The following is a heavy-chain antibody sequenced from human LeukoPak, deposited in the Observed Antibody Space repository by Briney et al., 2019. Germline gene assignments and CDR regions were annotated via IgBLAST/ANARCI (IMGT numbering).Heavy chain of an antibody. Sequence: KPSETLSLTCNVSGGSISGYHWSWIRQPPGKGLEWLGYIYYSGSSNYNPSLKSRVTMSADTSKNQFSLKLSSVTAADTAVYYCARVQSYYDSSGSEVGFDYWGQGTLVTVSS. CDR3: ARVQSYYDSSGSEVGFDY. D-gene: IGHD3-22*01. CDR1: GGSISGYH. J-gene: IGHJ4*02. CDR2: IYYSGSS. V-gene: IGHV4-59*01.